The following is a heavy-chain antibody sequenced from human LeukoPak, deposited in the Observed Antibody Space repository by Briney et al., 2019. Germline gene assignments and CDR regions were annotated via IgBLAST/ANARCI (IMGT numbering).Heavy chain of an antibody. D-gene: IGHD3-22*01. J-gene: IGHJ6*02. CDR2: IYYSGST. CDR1: GGSISSSHYY. V-gene: IGHV4-39*07. CDR3: ARGLAYYYDSSGIGYYYGMDV. Sequence: SETLSLTCTVSGGSISSSHYYWGWIRQPPGKGLEWIGSIYYSGSTYYNPSLKSRVTISVDTSKGQFSLKLSSVTAADTAVYYCARGLAYYYDSSGIGYYYGMDVWGQGTTVTVSS.